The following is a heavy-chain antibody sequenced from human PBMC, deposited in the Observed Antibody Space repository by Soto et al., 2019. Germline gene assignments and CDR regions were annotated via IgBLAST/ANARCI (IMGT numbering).Heavy chain of an antibody. J-gene: IGHJ4*02. Sequence: GGSLRLSCAVSGFTFSAYWMHWVRQVPGKGLTWISRISDDGSTATYADSVKGRFIISRDNAKNSLYLEMNTLRADDSGLYYCARGPRVSSTGTGAHWGRGTLVTVSS. CDR1: GFTFSAYW. CDR2: ISDDGSTA. CDR3: ARGPRVSSTGTGAH. D-gene: IGHD1-1*01. V-gene: IGHV3-74*01.